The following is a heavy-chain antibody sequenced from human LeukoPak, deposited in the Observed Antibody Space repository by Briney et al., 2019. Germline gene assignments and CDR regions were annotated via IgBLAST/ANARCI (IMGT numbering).Heavy chain of an antibody. D-gene: IGHD2-21*01. CDR2: IISIFGTA. CDR1: GGTFSSYP. CDR3: ARQSDLRDIKYYFDY. V-gene: IGHV1-69*05. Sequence: ASVKVSCKASGGTFSSYPISWVRQAPGQGLEWMGGIISIFGTANYAQRFQGRVTITTDESTSTVYMELSSLRSEDTAVYYCARQSDLRDIKYYFDYWGQGTLVTVSS. J-gene: IGHJ4*02.